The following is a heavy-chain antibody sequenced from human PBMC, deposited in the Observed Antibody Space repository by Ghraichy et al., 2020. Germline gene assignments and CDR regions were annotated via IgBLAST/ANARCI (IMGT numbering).Heavy chain of an antibody. D-gene: IGHD2/OR15-2a*01. CDR1: GFTVSSSH. CDR2: IFKNNGI. V-gene: IGHV3-53*01. Sequence: GESLNISCTASGFTVSSSHMSWVRQAPGKGLEWVSLIFKNNGIYYADSVRGRFTISRDNSKNTLYLQMNSLRADDTAVSYCARDPSDGHYFYSHWGQGTLVTVSS. J-gene: IGHJ4*02. CDR3: ARDPSDGHYFYSH.